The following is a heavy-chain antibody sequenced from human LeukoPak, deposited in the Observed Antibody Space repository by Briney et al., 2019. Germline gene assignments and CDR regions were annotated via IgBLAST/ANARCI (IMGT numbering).Heavy chain of an antibody. J-gene: IGHJ4*02. D-gene: IGHD5-12*01. V-gene: IGHV1-2*02. Sequence: ASVKVSCKASGYTFTSYGISWLRQAPGQGLEWMGWINPNSGGTNYAQKFQGRVTMTRDTSISTAYMELSRLRSDDTAVYYCARDFRRIVATTNYYFDYWGQGTLVTVSS. CDR1: GYTFTSYG. CDR2: INPNSGGT. CDR3: ARDFRRIVATTNYYFDY.